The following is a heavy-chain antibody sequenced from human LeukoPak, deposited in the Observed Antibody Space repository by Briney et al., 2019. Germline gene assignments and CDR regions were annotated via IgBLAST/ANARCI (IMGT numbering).Heavy chain of an antibody. D-gene: IGHD4-17*01. J-gene: IGHJ4*02. Sequence: GGSLRLSCAASGFTVSSNYMSWVRQAPGKGLEWVSVIYSGGSTYYADSVEGRFTISRDNSKNTLYLQMNSLRAEDTAVYYCARDLYNGYGDYGYFDYWGQGTLVTVSS. CDR2: IYSGGST. V-gene: IGHV3-66*02. CDR1: GFTVSSNY. CDR3: ARDLYNGYGDYGYFDY.